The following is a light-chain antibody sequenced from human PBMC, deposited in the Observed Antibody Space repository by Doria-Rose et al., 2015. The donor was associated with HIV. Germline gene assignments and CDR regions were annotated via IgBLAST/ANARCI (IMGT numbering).Light chain of an antibody. V-gene: IGKV3-20*01. CDR1: QSFSSTY. Sequence: TQTPGTLSLSPGERATLSCRASQSFSSTYLAWYQQKPGQAPSLLIYDGSTRATGVPDRFSASGSGTDFTLTINRLEPEDFALYYCHQYGTSWTFGQGTKVEI. CDR2: DGS. CDR3: HQYGTSWT. J-gene: IGKJ1*01.